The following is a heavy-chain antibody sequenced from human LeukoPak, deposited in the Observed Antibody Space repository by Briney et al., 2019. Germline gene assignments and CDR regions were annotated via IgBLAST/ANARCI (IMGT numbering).Heavy chain of an antibody. CDR3: ARGRGVAAAGPDYYYYYMDV. CDR2: MNPNSGNT. CDR1: GYTFTSYD. D-gene: IGHD6-13*01. Sequence: GASVKVSCKASGYTFTSYDINWVRQATGQGLEWMGWMNPNSGNTGYAQKFQGRVTITRNTSISTAYMELSSLRSEDTAVYYCARGRGVAAAGPDYYYYYMDVWGKGTTVTVSS. V-gene: IGHV1-8*03. J-gene: IGHJ6*03.